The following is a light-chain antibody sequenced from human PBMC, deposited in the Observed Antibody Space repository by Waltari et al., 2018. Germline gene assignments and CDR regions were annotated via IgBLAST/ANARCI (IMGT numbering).Light chain of an antibody. CDR2: EDR. V-gene: IGLV3-10*01. CDR3: FSTDNSGYHGV. J-gene: IGLJ3*02. Sequence: SYELTQPLSVSVSPGQTARITCSGDALPKQYAYWYQQKSGQAPVLIIYEDRKRPPGIPERFSGSSSGAMATLIISGAQVEDEADYYCFSTDNSGYHGVFGGGTKLTVL. CDR1: ALPKQY.